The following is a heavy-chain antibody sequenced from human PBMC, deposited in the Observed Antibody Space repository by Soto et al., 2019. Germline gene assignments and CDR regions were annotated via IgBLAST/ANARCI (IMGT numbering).Heavy chain of an antibody. CDR2: INAGNGNT. CDR3: ARWAPRALDV. CDR1: GYIFTSYA. J-gene: IGHJ6*02. Sequence: ASVQVSCKASGYIFTSYAMHWVRQAPGQRLEWMGWINAGNGNTKYSQKFQGRVTITRDTSASTAYMELSSLRSDDTAVYYCARWAPRALDVWGQGTTVTVSS. V-gene: IGHV1-3*01.